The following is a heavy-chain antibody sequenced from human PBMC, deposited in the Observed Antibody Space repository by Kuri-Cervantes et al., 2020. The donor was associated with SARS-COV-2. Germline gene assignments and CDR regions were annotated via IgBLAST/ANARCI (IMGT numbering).Heavy chain of an antibody. V-gene: IGHV4-39*01. CDR2: IYYSGST. D-gene: IGHD2-2*02. CDR1: Y. J-gene: IGHJ4*02. CDR3: ASSIYCSSTSCYTYGHFDY. Sequence: YWGWIRQPPGKGLEWIGSIYYSGSTYYNPSLKSRVTISVDTSKNQFSLKLSSVTAADTAVYYCASSIYCSSTSCYTYGHFDYWGQGTLVTVSS.